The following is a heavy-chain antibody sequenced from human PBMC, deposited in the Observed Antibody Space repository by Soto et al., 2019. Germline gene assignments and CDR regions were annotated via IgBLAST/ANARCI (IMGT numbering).Heavy chain of an antibody. CDR2: INHSGST. D-gene: IGHD5-12*01. J-gene: IGHJ4*02. CDR3: ARFGSGYDSY. Sequence: PSETLSLTCAVYGGSFSGYYWSWIRQPPGKGLEWIGEINHSGSTNYNPSLKSRVTISVDTSKNQFSLKLSSVTAADTAVYYCARFGSGYDSYWGQGTLVTV. CDR1: GGSFSGYY. V-gene: IGHV4-34*01.